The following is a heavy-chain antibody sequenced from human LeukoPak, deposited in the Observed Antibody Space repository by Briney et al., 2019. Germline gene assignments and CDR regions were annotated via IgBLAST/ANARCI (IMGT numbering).Heavy chain of an antibody. V-gene: IGHV1-8*01. CDR3: ARALGSTRHTYYYGSGPRWYYYYMDV. CDR1: GYTFTSYD. J-gene: IGHJ6*03. Sequence: RASVKVSCKASGYTFTSYDINWVRQATGQGLEWMGWMNPNSGNTGYAQKFQGRVTMTRNTSISTAYMELSSLRSEDTAVYYCARALGSTRHTYYYGSGPRWYYYYMDVWGKGTTVTISS. D-gene: IGHD3-10*01. CDR2: MNPNSGNT.